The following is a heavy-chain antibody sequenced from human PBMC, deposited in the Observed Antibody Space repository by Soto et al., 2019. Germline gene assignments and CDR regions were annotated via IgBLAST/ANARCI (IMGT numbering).Heavy chain of an antibody. CDR2: ISGSGGST. Sequence: AGSLRLSWAASGFTFSSDCMSWVRQAPGKGLEWVSAISGSGGSTYYEDSVKGRFTISRDNSKNTLYLQMNSLRAEDTAVYYCAKDDYGDFVDYFDYWGQGTLVTVSS. J-gene: IGHJ4*01. V-gene: IGHV3-23*01. CDR1: GFTFSSDC. CDR3: AKDDYGDFVDYFDY. D-gene: IGHD4-17*01.